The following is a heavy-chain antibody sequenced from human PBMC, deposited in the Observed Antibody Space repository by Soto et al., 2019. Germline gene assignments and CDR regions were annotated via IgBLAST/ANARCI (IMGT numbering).Heavy chain of an antibody. CDR1: GYTFTSYY. J-gene: IGHJ5*02. CDR2: INPSGGST. D-gene: IGHD2-15*01. V-gene: IGHV1-46*01. Sequence: QVQLVQSGAEVKKPGASVKVSCKASGYTFTSYYMHWVRQAPGQGLEWMGIINPSGGSTSYAQKFQGRGTMTRDTSASTVYMELSSLRSEDTAVYYCASGGGGSCYSCWFDPWGQGTLVTVSS. CDR3: ASGGGGSCYSCWFDP.